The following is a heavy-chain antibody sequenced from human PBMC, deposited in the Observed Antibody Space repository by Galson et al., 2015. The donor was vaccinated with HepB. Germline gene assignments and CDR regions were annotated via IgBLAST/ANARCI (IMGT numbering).Heavy chain of an antibody. V-gene: IGHV4-34*01. CDR2: INHGGRS. D-gene: IGHD2-21*01. CDR3: ARGGGHCGGIRCHPLDH. J-gene: IGHJ4*02. CDR1: GGSFSEYN. Sequence: ETLSLTCAVYGGSFSEYNWTWVRQSPGKGLEWIGEINHGGRSNYNPSLRSRVTISVDTSQNQFSLTLTSVAAADTAVYYCARGGGHCGGIRCHPLDHWGQGSLITVSS.